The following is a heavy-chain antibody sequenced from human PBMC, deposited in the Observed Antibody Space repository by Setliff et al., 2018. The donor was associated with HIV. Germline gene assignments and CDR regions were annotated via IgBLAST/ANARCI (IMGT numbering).Heavy chain of an antibody. CDR2: INHSGGT. J-gene: IGHJ6*03. V-gene: IGHV4-34*01. D-gene: IGHD2-15*01. CDR3: ARGKDDHNFSPMSLRKTYYYYMNV. Sequence: LSLTCAVYGGSFGDYSWSRIRQPPGKGLEWIGEINHSGGTEYNPSLQSRVTMSIDTSNNQFSLTLSSVTAADTAVYYCARGKDDHNFSPMSLRKTYYYYMNVWGKGTTVTVSS. CDR1: GGSFGDYS.